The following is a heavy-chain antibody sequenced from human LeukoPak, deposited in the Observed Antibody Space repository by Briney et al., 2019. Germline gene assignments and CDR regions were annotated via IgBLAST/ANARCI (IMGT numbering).Heavy chain of an antibody. CDR2: INYSGST. CDR3: ARQRELRVFDY. J-gene: IGHJ4*02. D-gene: IGHD1-26*01. V-gene: IGHV4-39*01. CDR1: GGSISSSSYY. Sequence: PSETLSLTCTVSGGSISSSSYYWGWIRQPPGKGLEWIGSINYSGSTYYNPSLKSRVTISVDTSKNQFSLKLSSVTAADTAVYYCARQRELRVFDYWGQGTLVTVS.